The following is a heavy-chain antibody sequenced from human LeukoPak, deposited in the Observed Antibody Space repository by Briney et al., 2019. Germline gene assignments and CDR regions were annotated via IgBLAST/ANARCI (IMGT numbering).Heavy chain of an antibody. J-gene: IGHJ4*02. CDR1: GYSFTSYW. CDR2: IYPGDSDT. Sequence: GESLEISWKGSGYSFTSYWIAWVRQMPGEGLEWMAIIYPGDSDTRYSPSFQGQVTVSVDKSINTAYLQWSSLKASDNAMYYCARRERRSSQYYFDSWGQGKLVTVSS. V-gene: IGHV5-51*01. CDR3: ARRERRSSQYYFDS. D-gene: IGHD6-13*01.